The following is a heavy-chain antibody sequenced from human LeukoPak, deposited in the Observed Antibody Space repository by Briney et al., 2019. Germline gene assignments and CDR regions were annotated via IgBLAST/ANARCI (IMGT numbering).Heavy chain of an antibody. CDR1: GGSISSSSYY. J-gene: IGHJ3*02. Sequence: PSETLSLTCTGSGGSISSSSYYWGWIRQPPGKGLEWIGNIFYTGSNYYNPSLKSRVTMSVDTSKNQFSLKLSSVTAADTAVYYCARRTRDSSGLGAFHIWGQGTLVTVSS. D-gene: IGHD6-19*01. V-gene: IGHV4-39*01. CDR3: ARRTRDSSGLGAFHI. CDR2: IFYTGSN.